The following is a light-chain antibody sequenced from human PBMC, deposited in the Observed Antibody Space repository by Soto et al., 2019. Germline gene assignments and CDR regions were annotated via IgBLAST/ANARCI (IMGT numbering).Light chain of an antibody. J-gene: IGLJ2*01. CDR2: DAS. V-gene: IGLV2-23*01. CDR3: CSYAGGSTWV. Sequence: QSALTQPASVSGSPGQSITISCTGGSGDIGNYYFVSWYQHHPGKAPKLIIYDASKRPSGISNRFSGYKSGNTASLTISGLQADDEATYYCCSYAGGSTWVFGGGTKVTVL. CDR1: SGDIGNYYF.